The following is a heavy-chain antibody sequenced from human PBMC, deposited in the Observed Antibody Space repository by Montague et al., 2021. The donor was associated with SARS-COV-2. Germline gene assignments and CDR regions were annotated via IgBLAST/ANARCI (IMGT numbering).Heavy chain of an antibody. Sequence: SETLSLTCAVHGGSFSTYSWNWIRQPPGRGLEWIGEIYYSGSTDYNPSLKSRVTISIDTSKNQFSLRLNSVTAADTAVYFCARTTYVDLASLYYYVMDVWGQGTTVTVSS. CDR1: GGSFSTYS. V-gene: IGHV4-34*01. CDR3: ARTTYVDLASLYYYVMDV. CDR2: IYYSGST. J-gene: IGHJ6*02. D-gene: IGHD3-9*01.